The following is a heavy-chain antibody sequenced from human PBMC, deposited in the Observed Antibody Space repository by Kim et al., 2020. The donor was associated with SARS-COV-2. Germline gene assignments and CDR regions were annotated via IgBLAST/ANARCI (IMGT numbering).Heavy chain of an antibody. J-gene: IGHJ4*02. D-gene: IGHD3-9*01. CDR3: ARGKRLRYSDWLLDY. V-gene: IGHV4-34*01. Sequence: SETLSLTCTVSGGSFSSYYWSWIRQPPGKGLEWIGEINYSGSTNYNPSLKSRVTISVDTSKNQFSLKLSSVTAADTAVYYCARGKRLRYSDWLLDYWGQGTLVTVSS. CDR1: GGSFSSYY. CDR2: INYSGST.